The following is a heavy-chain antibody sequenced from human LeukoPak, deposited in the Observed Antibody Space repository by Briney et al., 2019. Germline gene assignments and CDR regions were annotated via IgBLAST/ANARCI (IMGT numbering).Heavy chain of an antibody. CDR3: ARQYCSGGSCYPYFDY. J-gene: IGHJ4*02. CDR2: IYYSGTT. D-gene: IGHD2-15*01. Sequence: SETLSLTCTVSGGSLNNYYWSWIRQPPGKGLEWIGFIYYSGTTNYNPSLKSRVTISVDTSKKQFSLKLTSVTAADTAVYYCARQYCSGGSCYPYFDYWGQGTLVTVSS. V-gene: IGHV4-59*01. CDR1: GGSLNNYY.